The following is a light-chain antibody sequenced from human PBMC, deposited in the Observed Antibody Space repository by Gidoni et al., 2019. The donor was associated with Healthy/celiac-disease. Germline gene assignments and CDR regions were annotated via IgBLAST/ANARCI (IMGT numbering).Light chain of an antibody. CDR1: QGIRND. Sequence: AIHLTQSPSSLSASLGDRVTITCRASQGIRNDLGWYQQKPGKAPKPLIYAASSLQSGVPSRFSGSGSGTDFTLTISRLQPEDFETYYCLQDYNYPWTFGQGTKVEIK. J-gene: IGKJ1*01. V-gene: IGKV1-6*01. CDR3: LQDYNYPWT. CDR2: AAS.